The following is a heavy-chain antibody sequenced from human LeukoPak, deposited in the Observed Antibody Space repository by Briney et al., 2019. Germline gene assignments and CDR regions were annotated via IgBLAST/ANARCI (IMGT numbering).Heavy chain of an antibody. CDR3: ARLEEDLTLGVAGYWFVP. CDR2: IYPDDSNT. CDR1: GYSFTTHW. J-gene: IGHJ5*02. D-gene: IGHD3-16*01. Sequence: GESLKISCKGSGYSFTTHWIGWVRQMPGKGLEWMGIIYPDDSNTRYSPSFQGQVTLSADKSINTAYQQWSSLRASDTAMYYCARLEEDLTLGVAGYWFVPWGQGTLVTVS. V-gene: IGHV5-51*01.